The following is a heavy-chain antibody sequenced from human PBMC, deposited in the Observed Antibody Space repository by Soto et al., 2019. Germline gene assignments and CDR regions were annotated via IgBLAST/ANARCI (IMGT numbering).Heavy chain of an antibody. V-gene: IGHV3-33*01. CDR2: IWYDGSNK. Sequence: GGSLRLSCAASGFTFSSYGMHWVRQAPGKGLEWVAVIWYDGSNKYYADSVKGRFTISRDNSKNTLYLQMNSLRAEDTAVYYCARDGHHAGTHCTNGVCFRSPGPDWFDPWGQGTLVTVSS. J-gene: IGHJ5*02. D-gene: IGHD2-8*01. CDR3: ARDGHHAGTHCTNGVCFRSPGPDWFDP. CDR1: GFTFSSYG.